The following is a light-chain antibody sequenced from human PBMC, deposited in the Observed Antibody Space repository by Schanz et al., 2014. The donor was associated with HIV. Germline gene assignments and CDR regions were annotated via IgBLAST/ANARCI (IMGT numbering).Light chain of an antibody. J-gene: IGKJ1*01. CDR1: QSVGGSQ. V-gene: IGKV3-20*01. CDR2: ATS. Sequence: EIVMTQSPGSLSLSPGERATLSCRASQSVGGSQLAWFQLKRGQPPRLLIYATSFRAVGIPDRFSGSGSETDFTLTISRLEPEDFAVYYCQQYGNSPRTFGQGTKVEI. CDR3: QQYGNSPRT.